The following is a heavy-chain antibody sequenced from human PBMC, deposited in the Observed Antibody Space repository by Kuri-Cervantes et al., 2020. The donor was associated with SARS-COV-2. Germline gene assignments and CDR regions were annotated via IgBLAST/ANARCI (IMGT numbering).Heavy chain of an antibody. CDR3: ARGDRYGDYQTFDY. J-gene: IGHJ4*02. CDR2: INWNGGST. D-gene: IGHD4-17*01. Sequence: GEFLKISCAASGFTFDDYGMSWVRQAPGKGLEWVSGINWNGGSTGYADSVKGRFTISRDNAKNSLYLQMNSLRAEDTALYYCARGDRYGDYQTFDYWGQGTLVTVSS. CDR1: GFTFDDYG. V-gene: IGHV3-20*04.